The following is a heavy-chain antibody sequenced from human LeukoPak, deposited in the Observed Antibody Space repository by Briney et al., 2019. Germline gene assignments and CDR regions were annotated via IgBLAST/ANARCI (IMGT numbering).Heavy chain of an antibody. J-gene: IGHJ4*02. CDR1: GGSISNTDYY. Sequence: SEALSLTCTVSGGSISNTDYYWGWIRQPPGKGLEWIGSIYYSGSTYYNPSLKSRVTISIDTSMHQFSLRLISVTAADTAVYYCARQPCSGGICYLFDYWGQGTLVTVSS. CDR3: ARQPCSGGICYLFDY. V-gene: IGHV4-39*01. D-gene: IGHD2-15*01. CDR2: IYYSGST.